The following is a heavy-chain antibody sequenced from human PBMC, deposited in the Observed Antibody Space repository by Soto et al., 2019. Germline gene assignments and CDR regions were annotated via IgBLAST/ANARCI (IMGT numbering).Heavy chain of an antibody. V-gene: IGHV3-33*01. CDR1: GFTFSTSG. CDR2: TWSDGNNK. Sequence: PGGSLRLSCGASGFTFSTSGMHWVRQASGKGLEWVAVTWSDGNNKYYADSVKGRFTISRDNSKNTLYLQMNSLRAEDTGVYYCAREVSGGFHFDYWGQGTLVTVCS. J-gene: IGHJ4*02. CDR3: AREVSGGFHFDY. D-gene: IGHD2-8*02.